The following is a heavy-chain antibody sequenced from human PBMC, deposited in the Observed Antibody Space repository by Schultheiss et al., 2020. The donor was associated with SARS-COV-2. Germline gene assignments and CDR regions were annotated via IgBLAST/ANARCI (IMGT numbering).Heavy chain of an antibody. CDR2: TDTDGSVT. V-gene: IGHV3-74*01. CDR3: VRDLVGANDY. J-gene: IGHJ4*02. Sequence: GESLKISCAASGFTFSSYWMHWVRQAPGKGLMWVSRTDTDGSVTNYADSVKGRFTISRDNAHNTLYLQMNSLRADDTAVYYCVRDLVGANDYWGQGSLVTVSS. CDR1: GFTFSSYW. D-gene: IGHD3-16*01.